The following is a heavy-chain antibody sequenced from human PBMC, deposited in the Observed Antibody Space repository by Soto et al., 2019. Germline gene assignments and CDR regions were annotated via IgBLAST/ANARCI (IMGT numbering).Heavy chain of an antibody. J-gene: IGHJ4*02. CDR2: IYHSGTA. CDR3: ARGRGTYTYY. Sequence: QVQLQESGPGLVKPSQTLSLTCIVSGDSISSGGYLWTWIRQYPGKGLEWMGYIYHSGTAFYNPSLKSRLTISVDTSNNQFSLRLRSVTAADTAVYYCARGRGTYTYYWGQGTLVIVSS. D-gene: IGHD2-2*02. CDR1: GDSISSGGYL. V-gene: IGHV4-31*03.